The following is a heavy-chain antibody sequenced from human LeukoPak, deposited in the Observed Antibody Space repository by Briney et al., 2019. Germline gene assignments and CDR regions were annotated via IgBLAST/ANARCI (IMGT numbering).Heavy chain of an antibody. CDR1: GGSISSSSYY. J-gene: IGHJ4*02. CDR3: ARTLRYFAPVDY. D-gene: IGHD3-9*01. Sequence: SETLSLTCTVSGGSISSSSYYWGWIRQPPGKGLEWIGSIYYSGSTYYNPSLKSRVTISVDTSKNQFSLKLSSVTAADTAVYYCARTLRYFAPVDYWGQGTLVTVSS. CDR2: IYYSGST. V-gene: IGHV4-39*01.